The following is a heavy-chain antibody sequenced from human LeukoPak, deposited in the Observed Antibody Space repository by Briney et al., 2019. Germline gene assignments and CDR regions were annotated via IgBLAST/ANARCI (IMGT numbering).Heavy chain of an antibody. CDR3: ARSRRRAWFGELLSSPYGMDV. Sequence: PGGSLRLSCAASGFTFSSYSMNWVRQAPGKGLEWVSYISNSSSTIYYADSVKGRFTISRDNAKNSLYLQMNSLRAEDTAVYYCARSRRRAWFGELLSSPYGMDVWGQGTTVTVSS. CDR1: GFTFSSYS. J-gene: IGHJ6*02. D-gene: IGHD3-10*01. V-gene: IGHV3-48*01. CDR2: ISNSSSTI.